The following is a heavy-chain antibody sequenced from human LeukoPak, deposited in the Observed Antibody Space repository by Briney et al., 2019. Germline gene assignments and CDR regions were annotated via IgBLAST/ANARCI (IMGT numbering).Heavy chain of an antibody. CDR3: AKADY. CDR1: GFTFSSYG. CDR2: ISYDGSNK. J-gene: IGHJ4*02. Sequence: GGSLRLSCAASGFTFSSYGMHWVRQAPGKGLEWVAVISYDGSNKYYADSVKGRFTISRDNSKNTLYLQMNSLRAEDTAVYYCAKADYWGQGTLVTVSS. V-gene: IGHV3-30*18.